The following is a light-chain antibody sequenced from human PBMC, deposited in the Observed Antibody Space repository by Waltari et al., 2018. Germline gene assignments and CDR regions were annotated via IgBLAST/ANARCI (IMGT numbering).Light chain of an antibody. CDR2: ETS. Sequence: EIVLTQSPGTLSLSPGERVILSCRASQTVISSYLAWYQQKPGQAPRLLIYETSSRATGIPDRFSGSRSGTDFTLTISRLEPEDSAVYYCQQYGSSPRYTFGQGTKLEIK. CDR1: QTVISSY. CDR3: QQYGSSPRYT. J-gene: IGKJ2*01. V-gene: IGKV3-20*01.